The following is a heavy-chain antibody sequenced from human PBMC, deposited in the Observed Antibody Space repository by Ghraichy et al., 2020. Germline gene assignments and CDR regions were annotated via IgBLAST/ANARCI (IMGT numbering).Heavy chain of an antibody. CDR2: IYHSGST. Sequence: SETLSLTCAVSGYSISSGYYWGWIRQPPGKGLEWIGSIYHSGSTYYNPSLKSRVTISVDTSKNQFSLKLSSVTAADTAVYYCARHSITIFGVIPMVNYMDVWGKGTTVTVSS. V-gene: IGHV4-38-2*01. D-gene: IGHD3-3*01. CDR1: GYSISSGYY. J-gene: IGHJ6*03. CDR3: ARHSITIFGVIPMVNYMDV.